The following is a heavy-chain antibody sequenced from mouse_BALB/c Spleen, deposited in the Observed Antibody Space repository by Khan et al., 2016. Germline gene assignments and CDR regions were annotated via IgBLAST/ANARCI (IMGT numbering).Heavy chain of an antibody. Sequence: EVQLQESGPGLVKPSQSLSLTCTVTGYSITSDYAWNWIRQFPGNKLEWMGYIRYSGSTSYNPSLKSRISITRDTSKNQFFLQLNSVTSEDTATNYCARTEYGDKDAMDYWGQGTSVTVSS. V-gene: IGHV3-2*02. CDR1: GYSITSDYA. J-gene: IGHJ4*01. D-gene: IGHD1-1*01. CDR3: ARTEYGDKDAMDY. CDR2: IRYSGST.